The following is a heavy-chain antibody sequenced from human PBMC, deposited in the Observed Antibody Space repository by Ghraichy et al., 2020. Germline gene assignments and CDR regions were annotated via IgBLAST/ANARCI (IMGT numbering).Heavy chain of an antibody. D-gene: IGHD3-10*01. CDR1: GFTFSSSA. CDR3: ARLNYYASGSYSPFDY. Sequence: GGSLRLSCAASGFTFSSSAMSWVRQTPEKGLEYVAGISSNSVTTFADSVKGRFTISRDNSKSTLYLQMNSLGAEDTAVYYCARLNYYASGSYSPFDYWGQGTLVTVSS. J-gene: IGHJ4*02. V-gene: IGHV3-23*01. CDR2: ISSNSVTT.